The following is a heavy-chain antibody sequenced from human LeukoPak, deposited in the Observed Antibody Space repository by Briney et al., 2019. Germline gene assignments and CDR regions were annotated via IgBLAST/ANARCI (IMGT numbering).Heavy chain of an antibody. CDR2: IGYEGVHK. V-gene: IGHV3-30*02. Sequence: RPGGSLRLSCAASGFTFNNFGMHWVRQAPGKGLEWVSFIGYEGVHKYYADSVKGRFTISKDNSKATLYLQMNSLRPEDTAVYYCAKDLHGGYSSDYWGQRTLVTVFS. D-gene: IGHD4-23*01. J-gene: IGHJ4*02. CDR3: AKDLHGGYSSDY. CDR1: GFTFNNFG.